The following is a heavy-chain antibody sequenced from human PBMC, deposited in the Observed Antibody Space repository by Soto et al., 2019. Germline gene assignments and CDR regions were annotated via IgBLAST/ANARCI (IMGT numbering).Heavy chain of an antibody. CDR2: INPSGGST. J-gene: IGHJ5*02. CDR3: ARDLWYYDFWRASSTDNNWFDP. Sequence: ASVKVSCKASGYTFTSYYMHWVRQAPGQGLEWMGIINPSGGSTSYAQKFQGRVTMTRDTSTSTVYMGLSSLRSEDTAVYYCARDLWYYDFWRASSTDNNWFDPWGQGTLVTVSS. V-gene: IGHV1-46*01. D-gene: IGHD3-3*01. CDR1: GYTFTSYY.